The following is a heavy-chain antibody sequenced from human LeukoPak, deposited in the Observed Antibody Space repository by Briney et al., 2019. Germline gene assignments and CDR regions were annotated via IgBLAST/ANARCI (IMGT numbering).Heavy chain of an antibody. Sequence: GGSLRLSCAASGFTFSSYSMNWVRQAPGKGLEWVSSISSSSSYIYYADSVKGRFTISRDNAKNPLYLQMNSLRAEDTAVYYCAIVRWFGELLNYWGQGTLVTVSS. CDR3: AIVRWFGELLNY. CDR1: GFTFSSYS. V-gene: IGHV3-21*01. CDR2: ISSSSSYI. D-gene: IGHD3-10*01. J-gene: IGHJ4*02.